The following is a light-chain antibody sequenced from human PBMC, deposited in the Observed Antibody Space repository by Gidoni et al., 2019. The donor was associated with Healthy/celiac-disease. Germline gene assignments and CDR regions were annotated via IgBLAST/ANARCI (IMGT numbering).Light chain of an antibody. CDR1: SSNIGSNY. Sequence: QSVLKQTPSASGTPGQRVTISCSGSSSNIGSNYVYWYQQLPVTAPYLLIFRHNPRPSGVPDRFSGSTSGTSASLAISGLRSEDEADYYCAAWDDSLSGVFGGGTKLTVL. J-gene: IGLJ3*02. CDR2: RHN. V-gene: IGLV1-47*01. CDR3: AAWDDSLSGV.